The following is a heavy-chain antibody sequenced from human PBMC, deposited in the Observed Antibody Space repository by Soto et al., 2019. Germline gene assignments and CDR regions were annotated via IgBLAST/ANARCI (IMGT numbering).Heavy chain of an antibody. Sequence: GGSLRLSCAASGFTFSSYNMNWVRQVPGKGLEWVSSISSSSSYIYYADSVKGRFTISRDNAKNSLYLQMNSLRAEDTAVYYCARESERYCSGGSCYYFRGAFDIWGQGTMVTVSS. V-gene: IGHV3-21*01. J-gene: IGHJ3*02. CDR2: ISSSSSYI. D-gene: IGHD2-15*01. CDR3: ARESERYCSGGSCYYFRGAFDI. CDR1: GFTFSSYN.